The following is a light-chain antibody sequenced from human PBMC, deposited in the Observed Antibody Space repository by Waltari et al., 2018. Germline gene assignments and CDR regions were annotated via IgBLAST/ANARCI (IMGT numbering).Light chain of an antibody. Sequence: DVQLTQSPSTLSASVGDRVTITCRASQSISSGLAWYQKKPGQAPQVLIYKAATLQSGVPSRFSGSGSGTEFTLTIDSLQPDDVATYYCLQYSNYSWTFGQGTKVEIK. CDR3: LQYSNYSWT. V-gene: IGKV1-5*03. CDR1: QSISSG. CDR2: KAA. J-gene: IGKJ1*01.